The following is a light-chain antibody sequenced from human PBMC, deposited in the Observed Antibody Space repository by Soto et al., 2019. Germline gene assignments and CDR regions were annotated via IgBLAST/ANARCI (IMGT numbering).Light chain of an antibody. CDR2: DVS. CDR3: SSYTSTNSWV. CDR1: SSDVGGYNY. J-gene: IGLJ3*02. Sequence: QSALTQSASVSGSPGQSITISRTGTSSDVGGYNYVSWYQQHPGKAPKLIIYDVSNRPSGVSTRFSGSKSGNTASLTISGIQAEDEADYSCSSYTSTNSWVFGGGTKLTVL. V-gene: IGLV2-14*01.